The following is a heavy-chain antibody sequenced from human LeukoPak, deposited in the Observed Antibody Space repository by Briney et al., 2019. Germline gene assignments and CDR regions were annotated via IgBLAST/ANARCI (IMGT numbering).Heavy chain of an antibody. D-gene: IGHD1-26*01. CDR1: GFTVSSNY. J-gene: IGHJ6*02. V-gene: IGHV3-53*04. CDR3: ARSDSGSYPSPDGSYGMDV. Sequence: GGSLRLSCAASGFTVSSNYMSWVRQAPGKGLEWVSVIYSGGSTYYADSVKGQFTISRHNSKNTLYLQMNSLRAEDTAVYYCARSDSGSYPSPDGSYGMDVWGQGTTVTVSS. CDR2: IYSGGST.